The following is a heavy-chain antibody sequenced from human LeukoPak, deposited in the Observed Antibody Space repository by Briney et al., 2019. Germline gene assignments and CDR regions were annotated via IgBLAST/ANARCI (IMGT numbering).Heavy chain of an antibody. CDR2: IYSGGST. V-gene: IGHV3-66*01. J-gene: IGHJ4*02. Sequence: GGSLRLSCAASGFSVSSNYMSWVRQAPGKGLEWVSVIYSGGSTYYADSVKGRFTISRDNSKNTLYLQMNSLRAEDTAVYYCARGRNYGALDYWGQGTLVTVSS. CDR1: GFSVSSNY. D-gene: IGHD4-17*01. CDR3: ARGRNYGALDY.